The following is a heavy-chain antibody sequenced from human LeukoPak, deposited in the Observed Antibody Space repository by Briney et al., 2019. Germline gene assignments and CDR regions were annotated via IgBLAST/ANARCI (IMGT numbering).Heavy chain of an antibody. V-gene: IGHV4-59*01. D-gene: IGHD5-24*01. CDR2: TYYSGST. CDR3: ARRDGYISAIDY. J-gene: IGHJ4*02. Sequence: PSETLSLTCTVSGGSISSYYWSWIRQPPGKGLEWIGYTYYSGSTNYNPSLKSRVTISVDTSKNQFSLKLSSVTAADTAVYYCARRDGYISAIDYWGQGTLVTVSS. CDR1: GGSISSYY.